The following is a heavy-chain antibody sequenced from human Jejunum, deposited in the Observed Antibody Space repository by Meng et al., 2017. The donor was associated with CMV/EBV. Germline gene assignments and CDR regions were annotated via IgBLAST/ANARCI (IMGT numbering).Heavy chain of an antibody. CDR1: VGSISTSDYY. J-gene: IGHJ6*02. CDR3: ARRLPRWGTDV. D-gene: IGHD2-8*02. V-gene: IGHV4-39*07. CDR2: MHYSGPT. Sequence: TFSVGSISTSDYYWGWIRQPPGKGLEWIGSMHYSGPTYYNPSLKSRVTISVDTSNNQFSLNLNSVTAADTAVYYCARRLPRWGTDVWGQGTTVTVSS.